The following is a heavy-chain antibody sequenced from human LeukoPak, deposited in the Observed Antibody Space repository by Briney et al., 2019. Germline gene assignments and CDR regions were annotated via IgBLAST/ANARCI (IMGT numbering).Heavy chain of an antibody. CDR1: GYTFTSYA. CDR3: ARDHYGDPIYGMDV. J-gene: IGHJ6*02. CDR2: INAGNGNT. D-gene: IGHD4-17*01. Sequence: ASVKVSCTASGYTFTSYAMHWVRQAPGQRLEWMGWINAGNGNTKYSQKFQGRVTITRDTSASTAYMELSSLRSEDTAVYYCARDHYGDPIYGMDVWGQGTTVTVSS. V-gene: IGHV1-3*01.